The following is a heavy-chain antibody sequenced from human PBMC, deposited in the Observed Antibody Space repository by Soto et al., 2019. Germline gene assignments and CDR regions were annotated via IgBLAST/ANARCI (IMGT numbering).Heavy chain of an antibody. D-gene: IGHD3-16*01. V-gene: IGHV4-31*03. Sequence: QMQLQESGPGLVKPSQTLSLTCTVSGGFISSGGYYWSWIRQHPGKGLEWIGYLYNSGSIYYDPSLKSRITISIDTSKNQFSLKLSPLTAADTAVYYCATFTRHFGMDVWGQGTTVTVSS. CDR2: LYNSGSI. CDR1: GGFISSGGYY. CDR3: ATFTRHFGMDV. J-gene: IGHJ6*02.